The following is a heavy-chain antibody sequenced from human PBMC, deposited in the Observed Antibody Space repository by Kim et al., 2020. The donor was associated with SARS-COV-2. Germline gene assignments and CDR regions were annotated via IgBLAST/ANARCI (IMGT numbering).Heavy chain of an antibody. V-gene: IGHV4-61*01. D-gene: IGHD6-19*01. Sequence: SETLSLTCTVSGGSVSSGSYYWSWIRQPPGKGLEWIGYIYYSGSTNYNPSLKSRVTISVDTSKNQFSLKLSSVTAADTAVYYCASAHGYSSGWGVFDYWGQGTLVTVSS. CDR1: GGSVSSGSYY. J-gene: IGHJ4*02. CDR3: ASAHGYSSGWGVFDY. CDR2: IYYSGST.